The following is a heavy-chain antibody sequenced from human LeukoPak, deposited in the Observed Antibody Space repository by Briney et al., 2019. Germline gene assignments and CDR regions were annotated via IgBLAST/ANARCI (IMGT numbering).Heavy chain of an antibody. CDR3: ARVQCCDVGKSFLFDY. V-gene: IGHV1-2*02. J-gene: IGHJ4*02. Sequence: ASVKVSCKASGYTFTSYYIHWVRQAPGQGLEWMGWINTRSGGTRYAQNFQGRVSMTRDTSISTAYMELSSLTSDDTAVFYCARVQCCDVGKSFLFDYWGQGTLVTASS. CDR1: GYTFTSYY. D-gene: IGHD1-26*01. CDR2: INTRSGGT.